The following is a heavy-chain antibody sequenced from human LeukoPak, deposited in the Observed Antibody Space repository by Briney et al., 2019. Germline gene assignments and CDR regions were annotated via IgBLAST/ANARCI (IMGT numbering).Heavy chain of an antibody. CDR2: IGGSGGGT. V-gene: IGHV3-23*01. J-gene: IGHJ6*03. CDR3: AKRGSGWYEDYYYYMDV. CDR1: GFTFDDYG. Sequence: GGSLRLSCAASGFTFDDYGMSWVRQAPGKGLEWVSAIGGSGGGTYYADSVKGRFTISRDNSKNTLYLQMNSLRAEDTAVYYCAKRGSGWYEDYYYYMDVWGKAATVTISS. D-gene: IGHD6-19*01.